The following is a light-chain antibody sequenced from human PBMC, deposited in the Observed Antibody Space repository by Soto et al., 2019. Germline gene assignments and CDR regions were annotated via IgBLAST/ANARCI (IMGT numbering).Light chain of an antibody. V-gene: IGKV3-11*01. CDR3: QQRSNWPPA. CDR1: QSIRTD. J-gene: IGKJ4*01. Sequence: EVVMRQSRATRSVSPGERATLSCRASQSIRTDLAWYQQKPGQAPSLLIFSASTRATGVPASFSGSGSGTDFTLTISSLEPEDFAVYYCQQRSNWPPAFGGGTKVDIK. CDR2: SAS.